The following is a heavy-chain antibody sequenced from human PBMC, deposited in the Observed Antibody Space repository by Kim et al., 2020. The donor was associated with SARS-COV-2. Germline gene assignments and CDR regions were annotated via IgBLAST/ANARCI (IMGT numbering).Heavy chain of an antibody. V-gene: IGHV3-33*01. D-gene: IGHD2-2*01. J-gene: IGHJ4*02. Sequence: YYADSGKDRFPNSRDNSKNTLYLQMNSLRAEDTAVYYCAREDIVVVPAIDYWGQGTLVTVSS. CDR3: AREDIVVVPAIDY.